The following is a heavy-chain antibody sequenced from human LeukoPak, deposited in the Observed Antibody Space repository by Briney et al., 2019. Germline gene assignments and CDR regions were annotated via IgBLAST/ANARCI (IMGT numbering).Heavy chain of an antibody. CDR2: IWYDGTEK. CDR3: AKGYSYGIDY. CDR1: GFTFSNYG. J-gene: IGHJ4*02. Sequence: GGSLRLSCAASGFTFSNYGMHWVRQAPGKGLEWVAFIWYDGTEKYYADSVKGRFTISRDNSKNTLYLQMNSLRAEDTAVYYCAKGYSYGIDYWGQGTLVTVSS. V-gene: IGHV3-30*02. D-gene: IGHD5-18*01.